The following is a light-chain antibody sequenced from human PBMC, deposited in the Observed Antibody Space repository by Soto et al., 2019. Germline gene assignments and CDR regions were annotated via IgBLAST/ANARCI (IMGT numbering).Light chain of an antibody. CDR1: QSLVHRDGNTY. CDR2: HIS. V-gene: IGKV2-24*01. J-gene: IGKJ2*01. CDR3: LQYTEVPRT. Sequence: DIVLTQTQLSSPVTLGQSASISCRSSQSLVHRDGNTYLSWLQQRPGQPPRLLIYHISKRFSGVPDRFSGSGAGTYFTLTISRLEAGDVGIYYCLQYTEVPRTFGQGAKLEIK.